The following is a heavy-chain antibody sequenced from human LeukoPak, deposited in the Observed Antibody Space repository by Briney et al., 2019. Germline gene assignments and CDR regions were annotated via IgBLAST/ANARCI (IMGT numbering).Heavy chain of an antibody. CDR2: INPNSGGT. Sequence: ASVKVSCKASGYTFTGYYMHWVRQAPGQGLEWMGRINPNSGGTNYAQKFQGRVTMTRDTSISTAYMELSRLRSDDTAVYYCAGDVRYCSGGSCYPPNWFDPWGQGTLVTVSS. J-gene: IGHJ5*02. CDR1: GYTFTGYY. V-gene: IGHV1-2*06. CDR3: AGDVRYCSGGSCYPPNWFDP. D-gene: IGHD2-15*01.